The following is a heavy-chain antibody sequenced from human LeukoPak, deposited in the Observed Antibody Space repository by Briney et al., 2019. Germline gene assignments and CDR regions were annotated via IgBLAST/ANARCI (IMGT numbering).Heavy chain of an antibody. D-gene: IGHD6-19*01. V-gene: IGHV3-23*01. Sequence: TGGSLRLSCASSGFTFSSYAMTWVRQAPGKGLEWVSAISGRGDSTYYADSVKGRFTISRDNSRNTLFLQVIYLRAEDTAVYYCARDRGQWLGGGFDYWGQGTLVTVSS. J-gene: IGHJ4*02. CDR1: GFTFSSYA. CDR3: ARDRGQWLGGGFDY. CDR2: ISGRGDST.